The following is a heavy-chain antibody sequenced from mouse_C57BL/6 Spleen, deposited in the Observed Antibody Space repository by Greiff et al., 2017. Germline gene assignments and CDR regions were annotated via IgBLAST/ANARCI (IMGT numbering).Heavy chain of an antibody. Sequence: QVQLHQSGAELVRPGASVTLSCKASGYTFTDYEMHWVKQTPVHGLEWIGAIAPETGGTAYNQKFTGKGILTANKSSSTAYRELRSLTSEDSAVYYCTRRSNYAMDYWGQGTSDTVSS. CDR1: GYTFTDYE. V-gene: IGHV1-15*01. J-gene: IGHJ4*01. CDR3: TRRSNYAMDY. CDR2: IAPETGGT.